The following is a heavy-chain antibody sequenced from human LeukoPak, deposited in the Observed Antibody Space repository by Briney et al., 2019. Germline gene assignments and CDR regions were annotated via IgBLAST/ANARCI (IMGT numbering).Heavy chain of an antibody. J-gene: IGHJ3*02. Sequence: SVKVSCKTSGVTFSNNSITWVRQAPGQGLEWLGGIIPILRSASYAQKFRGRLRMTSDESTTTAYMELSSLSSDDTATYFCARARTSIRFTDSFDIWSQGTLVTVSS. CDR1: GVTFSNNS. CDR2: IIPILRSA. V-gene: IGHV1-69*16. D-gene: IGHD2-21*01. CDR3: ARARTSIRFTDSFDI.